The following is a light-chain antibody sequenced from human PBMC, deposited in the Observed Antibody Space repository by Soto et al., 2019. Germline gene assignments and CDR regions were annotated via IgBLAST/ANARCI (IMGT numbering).Light chain of an antibody. J-gene: IGKJ1*01. V-gene: IGKV3-11*01. CDR2: DAS. CDR3: QQRSNWPWT. CDR1: QSVSNF. Sequence: EIVLTQSPATLSLSPGERATLSCRASQSVSNFLARYQQKPGQAPRLLISDASNRATGLTGRFSGSGSGTDFSLTNSSLEPEDFAVYYCQQRSNWPWTFGQETKVEIK.